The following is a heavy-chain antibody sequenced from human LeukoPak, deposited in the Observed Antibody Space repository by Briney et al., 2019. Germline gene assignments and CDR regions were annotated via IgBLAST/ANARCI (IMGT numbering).Heavy chain of an antibody. CDR1: GFTFSNYA. J-gene: IGHJ5*02. Sequence: PGGSLRLSCAASGFTFSNYAMSWVRQAPEKGLEWVSAISSGASTYYADSVKGRFTISRDNSKDTLYLQMNSLRAEDTAVYYCAKDRSSGWTNWFGPWGQGTLVTVPS. D-gene: IGHD6-19*01. CDR2: ISSGAST. V-gene: IGHV3-23*01. CDR3: AKDRSSGWTNWFGP.